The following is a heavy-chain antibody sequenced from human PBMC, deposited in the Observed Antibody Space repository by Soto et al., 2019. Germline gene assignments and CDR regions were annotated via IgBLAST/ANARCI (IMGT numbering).Heavy chain of an antibody. CDR2: IYYSGST. CDR3: ARSYRRYCSGGSCDSYYYYYMDV. J-gene: IGHJ6*03. CDR1: GGSISSYY. Sequence: SGTLSLTCTVSGGSISSYYWSWIRQPPGKGLEWIGYIYYSGSTNYNPSLKSRVTISVDTSKNQFSLKLSSVTAADTAVYYCARSYRRYCSGGSCDSYYYYYMDVWGKGTTVTFSS. V-gene: IGHV4-59*01. D-gene: IGHD2-15*01.